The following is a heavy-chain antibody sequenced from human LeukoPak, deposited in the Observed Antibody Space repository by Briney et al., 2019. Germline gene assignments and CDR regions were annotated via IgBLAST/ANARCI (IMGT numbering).Heavy chain of an antibody. CDR3: ASTIFGVVRGYNWFDP. Sequence: PSETLSLTCTVSGGSISSSSYYWGWIRQPPGKGLEWIGSIYYSGSTYYNPPLKSRVTISVDTSKNQFSLKLSSVTAADTAVYYCASTIFGVVRGYNWFDPWGQGTLVTVSS. D-gene: IGHD3-3*01. CDR1: GGSISSSSYY. J-gene: IGHJ5*02. CDR2: IYYSGST. V-gene: IGHV4-39*01.